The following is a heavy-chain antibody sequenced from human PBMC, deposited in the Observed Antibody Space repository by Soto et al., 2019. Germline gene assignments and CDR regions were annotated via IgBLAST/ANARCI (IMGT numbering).Heavy chain of an antibody. CDR1: GFTFSNAW. Sequence: GGSLRLSCAASGFTFSNAWMSWVRQAPGKGLEWVGRIKSKTYGGTTDYAAPVKGRFTISRDDSKNTLYLQMNSLKPEDTAVYYCTTGFILTGYDDVFDIWGEGTMDTVS. V-gene: IGHV3-15*01. D-gene: IGHD3-9*01. CDR2: IKSKTYGGTT. J-gene: IGHJ3*02. CDR3: TTGFILTGYDDVFDI.